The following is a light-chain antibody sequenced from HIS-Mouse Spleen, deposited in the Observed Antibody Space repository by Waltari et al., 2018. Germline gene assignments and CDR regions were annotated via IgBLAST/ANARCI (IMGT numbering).Light chain of an antibody. J-gene: IGLJ2*01. CDR3: AAWDDSLSGHVV. CDR2: RNN. V-gene: IGLV1-47*01. Sequence: QSVLTQPPSASGTPGQRVTISCSGSSSNIGSNYVYWYQQLPGTAPNLLIYRNNPRPSGVPDRFSGSKSGTSASLAISGLRSEDEADYYCAAWDDSLSGHVVFGGGTKLTVL. CDR1: SSNIGSNY.